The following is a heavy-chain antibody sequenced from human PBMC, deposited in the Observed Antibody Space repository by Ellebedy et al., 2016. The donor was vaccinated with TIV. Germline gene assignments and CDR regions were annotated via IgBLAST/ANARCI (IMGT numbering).Heavy chain of an antibody. D-gene: IGHD1-26*01. CDR2: ISYDGSNR. V-gene: IGHV3-30*18. CDR1: GFTFSGFG. Sequence: GESLKISCIVSGFTFSGFGVHWVRQAPGKGLEWVAVISYDGSNRFYADSVRGRFTLSRDNLKNTLYLQMNSLRGDDTAVYYCAKDHGNGTYSFDYWGQGALVTVSS. CDR3: AKDHGNGTYSFDY. J-gene: IGHJ4*02.